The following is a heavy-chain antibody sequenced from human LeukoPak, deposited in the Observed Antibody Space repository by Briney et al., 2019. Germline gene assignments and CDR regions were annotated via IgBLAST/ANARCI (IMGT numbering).Heavy chain of an antibody. CDR2: TYYRSKWYN. J-gene: IGHJ4*02. CDR1: GDSVSGNSAA. Sequence: SQTLSLTCAISGDSVSGNSAAWNWIRQSPSRGLEWLGRTYYRSKWYNDYAVSVKSRMTINPDTSKNQFSLQLISVTPEATAVYYCARAAFSSGSPRGFDYWGQGTLVTVSS. CDR3: ARAAFSSGSPRGFDY. D-gene: IGHD3-22*01. V-gene: IGHV6-1*01.